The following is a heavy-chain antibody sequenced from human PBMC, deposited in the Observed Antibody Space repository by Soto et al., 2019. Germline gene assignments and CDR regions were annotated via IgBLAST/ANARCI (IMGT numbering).Heavy chain of an antibody. D-gene: IGHD3-3*01. J-gene: IGHJ6*02. CDR2: IYTSGST. CDR1: GGSISSYY. Sequence: SETLSLTCTVSGGSISSYYWSWIRQPAGKGLEWIGRIYTSGSTNYNPSLKSRVTMSVDTSKNQFSLKLSSVTAAEKAVYYCVRDRSRTYYDFWSGYYIGFYGMGVWGQVTTVTDCS. V-gene: IGHV4-4*07. CDR3: VRDRSRTYYDFWSGYYIGFYGMGV.